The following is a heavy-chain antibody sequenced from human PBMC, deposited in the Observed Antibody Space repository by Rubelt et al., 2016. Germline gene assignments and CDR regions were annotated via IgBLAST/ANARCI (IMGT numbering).Heavy chain of an antibody. J-gene: IGHJ4*02. V-gene: IGHV3-21*01. CDR1: GFTFSSYA. Sequence: EVQLLESGGGLVQPGGSLRLSCAASGFTFSSYAMSWVRQAPGKGLAWVSAISSSSSYIYYADSVKGRFTISRDNAKNSLYLQMNSLRAEDTAVYYCARDSRAVLRYFDWLRGHFDYWGQGTLVTVSS. CDR2: ISSSSSYI. D-gene: IGHD3-9*01. CDR3: ARDSRAVLRYFDWLRGHFDY.